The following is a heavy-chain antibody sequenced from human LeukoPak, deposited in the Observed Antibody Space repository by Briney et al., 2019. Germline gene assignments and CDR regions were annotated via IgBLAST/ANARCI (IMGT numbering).Heavy chain of an antibody. Sequence: GGSLRLSCAASGFTFSSYAMSWVRQAPGKGLEWVSAISGSGGSTYYADSVKGRFTISRDNSKNTLYLQMNSLRAGDTAVYYCARRPVQPYYFDYWGQGTLVTVSS. CDR1: GFTFSSYA. CDR2: ISGSGGST. D-gene: IGHD1-14*01. V-gene: IGHV3-23*01. J-gene: IGHJ4*02. CDR3: ARRPVQPYYFDY.